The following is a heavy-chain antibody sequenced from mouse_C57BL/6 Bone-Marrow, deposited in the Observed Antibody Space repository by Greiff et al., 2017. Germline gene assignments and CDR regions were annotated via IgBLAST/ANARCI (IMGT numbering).Heavy chain of an antibody. CDR1: GYAFSSYW. Sequence: VQVVESGAELVKPGASVKISCKASGYAFSSYWMNWVKQRPGKGLEWIGQIYPGDGDTNYNGKFKGKATLTADKSSSTAYMQLSSLTSEDSAVYFCARDSVTTVVATYYFDYWGQGTTLTVSS. CDR3: ARDSVTTVVATYYFDY. D-gene: IGHD1-1*01. CDR2: IYPGDGDT. J-gene: IGHJ2*01. V-gene: IGHV1-80*01.